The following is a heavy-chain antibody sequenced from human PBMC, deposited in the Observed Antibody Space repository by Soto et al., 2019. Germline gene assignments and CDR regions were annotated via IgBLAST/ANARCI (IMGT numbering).Heavy chain of an antibody. CDR2: INGGNGDT. D-gene: IGHD4-17*01. CDR1: GYTFSNCA. CDR3: ASEIDATTATSLDY. V-gene: IGHV1-3*01. J-gene: IGHJ4*02. Sequence: ASVKVSCKTSGYTFSNCAMHWVRQAPGQSLEWMGWINGGNGDTKYSQNFQGRVTITRDTSASTAYMELSSLRFEDTAVYYCASEIDATTATSLDYRGQGTLVTVSS.